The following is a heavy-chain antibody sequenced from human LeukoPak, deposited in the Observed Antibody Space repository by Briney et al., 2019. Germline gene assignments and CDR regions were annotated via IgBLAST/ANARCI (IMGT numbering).Heavy chain of an antibody. V-gene: IGHV3-48*01. Sequence: GGSLRLSCAASGFSFSDYAMNWVRQAPGKGLEWFSYISSSSSTIHYADSVKGRFTISRDNVKNSLYLQMNSLRGEDTAVYYCARVVGDSGSYLHWGQGTLVTVSS. CDR1: GFSFSDYA. CDR2: ISSSSSTI. D-gene: IGHD3-10*01. J-gene: IGHJ4*02. CDR3: ARVVGDSGSYLH.